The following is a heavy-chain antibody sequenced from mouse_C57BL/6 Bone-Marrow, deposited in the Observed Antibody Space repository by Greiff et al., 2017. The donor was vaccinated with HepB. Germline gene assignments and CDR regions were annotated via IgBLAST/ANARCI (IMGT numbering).Heavy chain of an antibody. J-gene: IGHJ2*01. CDR2: ISSGGSYT. Sequence: EVQRVESGGDLVKPGGSLKLSCAASGFTFSSYGMSWVRQTPDKRLEWVATISSGGSYTYYPDSVKGRFTITRDNAKNTLYLQMSSLKSEDTAMYYCARLYYSRGDYWGQGTTLTVSS. V-gene: IGHV5-6*01. CDR3: ARLYYSRGDY. D-gene: IGHD2-12*01. CDR1: GFTFSSYG.